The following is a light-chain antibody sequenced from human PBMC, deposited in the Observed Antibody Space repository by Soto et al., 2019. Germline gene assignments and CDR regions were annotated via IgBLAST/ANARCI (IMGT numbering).Light chain of an antibody. CDR1: SNDVGGYDY. J-gene: IGLJ1*01. Sequence: QSVLTQPRSVSGSPGQSVTISCTGTSNDVGGYDYVSWYQQHPGKAPKLIIYDVSKRPSGVPDRFSGSKSGNTASLTISGLQAEDEADYYCCSYAGTSSYVFVPVTKVTV. CDR3: CSYAGTSSYV. V-gene: IGLV2-11*01. CDR2: DVS.